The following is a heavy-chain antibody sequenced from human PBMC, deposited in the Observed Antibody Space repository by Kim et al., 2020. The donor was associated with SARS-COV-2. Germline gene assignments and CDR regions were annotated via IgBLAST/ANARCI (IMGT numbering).Heavy chain of an antibody. CDR3: ARQWEVGATIGDY. J-gene: IGHJ4*02. D-gene: IGHD1-26*01. Sequence: GESLKISCKGSGYSFTSYWIGWVRQMPGKGLEWMGIIYPGDSDTRYNPSFQGQVTISAAKSISTSYLQWSSLKAADTAMYYCARQWEVGATIGDYWGQGTLVTVSS. CDR2: IYPGDSDT. CDR1: GYSFTSYW. V-gene: IGHV5-51*01.